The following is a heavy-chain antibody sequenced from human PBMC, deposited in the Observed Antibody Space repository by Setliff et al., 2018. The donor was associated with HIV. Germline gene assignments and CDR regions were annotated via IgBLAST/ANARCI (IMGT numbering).Heavy chain of an antibody. Sequence: ASVKVSCKASAYTFTSYGISWLRQAPGQGLEWMGIINPSGGSTSYAQKFQGRVTMTTDTSTNTAYMVLPSLRSDDTAVYYCARDRSNYVGLDAFDIWGQGTMVTVSS. CDR2: INPSGGST. CDR1: AYTFTSYG. J-gene: IGHJ3*02. D-gene: IGHD4-4*01. CDR3: ARDRSNYVGLDAFDI. V-gene: IGHV1-18*01.